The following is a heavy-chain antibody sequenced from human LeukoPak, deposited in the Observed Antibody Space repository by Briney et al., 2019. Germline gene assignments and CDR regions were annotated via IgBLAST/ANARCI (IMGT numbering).Heavy chain of an antibody. CDR2: IYHSGST. Sequence: MASETLSLTCAVSGGSISSSNWWSWVRQPPGKGLEWIGEIYHSGSTNYNPSLKSRVTISVDKSKNQFSLKLSSVTAAGTAVYYCARMVVATTNFDYWGQGTLVTVSS. D-gene: IGHD5-12*01. J-gene: IGHJ4*02. CDR3: ARMVVATTNFDY. CDR1: GGSISSSNW. V-gene: IGHV4-4*02.